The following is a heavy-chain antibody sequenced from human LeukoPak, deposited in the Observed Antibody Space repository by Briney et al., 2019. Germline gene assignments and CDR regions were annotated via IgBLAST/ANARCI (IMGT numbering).Heavy chain of an antibody. CDR1: GGSFSGYY. CDR3: ARGRGYSSGWYFDY. V-gene: IGHV4-34*01. CDR2: INHSGST. Sequence: PSETLSLTCAVYGGSFSGYYWSWIRQPPGKGLEWIGEINHSGSTNYNPSLKSRVTMSLDTSKNQFSLKLSSVTAADTAVYYCARGRGYSSGWYFDYWGQGTLVTVSS. D-gene: IGHD6-19*01. J-gene: IGHJ4*02.